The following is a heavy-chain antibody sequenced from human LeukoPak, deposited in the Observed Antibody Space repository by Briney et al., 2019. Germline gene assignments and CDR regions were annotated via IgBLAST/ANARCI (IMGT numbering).Heavy chain of an antibody. CDR3: ARDFGYNWKANWFDP. CDR2: MNPNSGNT. CDR1: GYTFTSYD. J-gene: IGHJ5*02. D-gene: IGHD1-1*01. Sequence: ASVKVSCKASGYTFTSYDINWVRQATGQGLEWMGWMNPNSGNTGYAQKFQGRVTMTNDMSTSTVYMELSRLRSEDTAVYYCARDFGYNWKANWFDPWGQGTLVTVS. V-gene: IGHV1-8*02.